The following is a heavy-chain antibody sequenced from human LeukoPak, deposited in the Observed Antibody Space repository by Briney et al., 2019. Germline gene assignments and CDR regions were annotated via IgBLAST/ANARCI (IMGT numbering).Heavy chain of an antibody. CDR1: GGSISSSSYY. CDR3: ARRVYATNWFDP. CDR2: IYYSGST. J-gene: IGHJ5*02. Sequence: SETLSLTCTVSGGSISSSSYYWGWIRQPPGTGLEWIGSIYYSGSTYYNPSLKSRVTISVDTSKNQFSLKLSSVTAADTAVYYCARRVYATNWFDPWGQGTLVTVSS. D-gene: IGHD2-8*01. V-gene: IGHV4-39*07.